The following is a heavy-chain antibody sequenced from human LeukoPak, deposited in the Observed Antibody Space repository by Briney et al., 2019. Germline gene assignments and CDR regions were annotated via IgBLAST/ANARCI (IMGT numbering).Heavy chain of an antibody. V-gene: IGHV3-21*04. D-gene: IGHD2-8*02. CDR3: AKDDIVVVVSAIWD. CDR2: ITSSSSYI. Sequence: GGSLRLSCAASGFTFSSYNMNWVRQAPGKGLEWVSSITSSSSYIYYADSVKGRFTISRDNSKNTLSLQMNSLRAEDTAVYYCAKDDIVVVVSAIWDWGQGTLVAVSS. CDR1: GFTFSSYN. J-gene: IGHJ4*02.